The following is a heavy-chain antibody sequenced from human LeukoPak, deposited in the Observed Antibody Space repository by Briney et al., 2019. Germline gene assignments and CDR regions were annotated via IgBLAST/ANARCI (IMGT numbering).Heavy chain of an antibody. Sequence: GGSLRLSRAASGFTVSSNYMSWVRQAPGKGPEWVSVIYNGGITYYADSVKGRFTTSRHNSENTLNHQMNSLRAEDTAVYDCARVINRGYGSGLDYWGQGALVTVSS. V-gene: IGHV3-53*01. CDR3: ARVINRGYGSGLDY. D-gene: IGHD3-10*01. J-gene: IGHJ4*02. CDR1: GFTVSSNY. CDR2: IYNGGIT.